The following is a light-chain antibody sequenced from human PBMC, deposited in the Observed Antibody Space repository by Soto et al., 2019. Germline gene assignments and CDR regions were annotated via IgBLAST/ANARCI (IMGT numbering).Light chain of an antibody. V-gene: IGKV1-5*01. Sequence: DIHMSQSPSTLSASVGERVTISCRASQSISNLLAWYQQRPGKAPKLLIYDASTLEHGVPSRFRGSGSGTEFTLTISSLQPDDFATYYCQQYINHPYTFGQGTTLGIK. J-gene: IGKJ2*01. CDR3: QQYINHPYT. CDR1: QSISNL. CDR2: DAS.